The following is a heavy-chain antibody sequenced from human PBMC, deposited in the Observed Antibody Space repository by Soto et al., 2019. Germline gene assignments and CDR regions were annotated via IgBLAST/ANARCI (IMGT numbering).Heavy chain of an antibody. CDR3: AKEDTSSGSLDY. V-gene: IGHV3-23*01. Sequence: PGGSLRLSCAASGFPFGENAMSWVRQAPGKGLEWVSGISDSGATTYYADSVRGRFTISRDNSKYTLYLQMKSLRAEDSASYYCAKEDTSSGSLDYWGQGALVTVSS. J-gene: IGHJ4*02. CDR1: GFPFGENA. D-gene: IGHD6-19*01. CDR2: ISDSGATT.